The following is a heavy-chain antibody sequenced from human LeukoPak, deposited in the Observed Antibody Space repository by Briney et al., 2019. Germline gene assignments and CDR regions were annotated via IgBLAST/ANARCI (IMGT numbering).Heavy chain of an antibody. CDR2: ISSSGSPI. V-gene: IGHV3-48*04. CDR1: GFTFSSYS. CDR3: ARDTRYSYGSGSYTMFDY. J-gene: IGHJ4*02. D-gene: IGHD3-10*01. Sequence: GGSLRLSCAASGFTFSSYSMNWVRQAPGRGLEWVSYISSSGSPIHYAHSVKGRFTVSRDNAKNSLYLQMNSLRAEDTAVYYCARDTRYSYGSGSYTMFDYWGQGTLVVVSS.